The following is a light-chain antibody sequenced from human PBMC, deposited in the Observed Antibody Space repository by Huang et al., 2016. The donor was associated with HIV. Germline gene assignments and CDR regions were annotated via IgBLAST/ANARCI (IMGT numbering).Light chain of an antibody. J-gene: IGKJ4*01. Sequence: DIQMTQSPSSLSASVGDRVTITCRASQSISSYLNGNQQKPGKAPKLLFYAASSLQSGVPSRFSGSGSGTDFTLTISSLQPEDFATYYCQQSYSTPLTFGGGTKVEIK. CDR2: AAS. CDR1: QSISSY. CDR3: QQSYSTPLT. V-gene: IGKV1-39*01.